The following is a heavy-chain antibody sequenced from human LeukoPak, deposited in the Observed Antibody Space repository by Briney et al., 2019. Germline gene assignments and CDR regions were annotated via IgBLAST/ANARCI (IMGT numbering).Heavy chain of an antibody. J-gene: IGHJ5*02. CDR3: AKEPPSSSSWSIRFDP. D-gene: IGHD6-13*01. CDR1: GFTFSGYW. V-gene: IGHV3-7*01. Sequence: GGSLRLSCAASGFTFSGYWMTWVCQAPGKGLERVANINHDGSETHYVDSVKGRFTISRDNAKNSVYLQLNSLSAEDTAVYYCAKEPPSSSSWSIRFDPWGQGTLVTVSS. CDR2: INHDGSET.